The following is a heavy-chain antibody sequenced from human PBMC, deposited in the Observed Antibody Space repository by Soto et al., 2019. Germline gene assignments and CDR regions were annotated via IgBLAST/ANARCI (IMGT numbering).Heavy chain of an antibody. D-gene: IGHD3-9*01. CDR2: ISYDGSNK. CDR1: GFTFSSYA. CDR3: ASSYDILTGYPFDY. V-gene: IGHV3-30-3*01. Sequence: GGSLRLSCAASGFTFSSYAMHWVRQAPGKGLEWVAVISYDGSNKYYADSVKGRFTISRDNSKNTLYLQMNSLRAEDTAVYYCASSYDILTGYPFDYWGQGTLVTVSS. J-gene: IGHJ4*02.